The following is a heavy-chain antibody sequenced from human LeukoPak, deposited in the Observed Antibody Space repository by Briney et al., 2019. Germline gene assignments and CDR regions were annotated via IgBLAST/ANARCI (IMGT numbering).Heavy chain of an antibody. CDR2: INSDGSST. D-gene: IGHD2-15*01. Sequence: GGSLRLSCAASGFTFSSYWMHWVRQAPGKGLVWVSRINSDGSSTSYADSVKGRFTISRDNAKNTLYLQMNSLRAEDTAVYYCARVSPPGYCSGGSCYIRYWGQGTLVTVSS. V-gene: IGHV3-74*01. CDR1: GFTFSSYW. J-gene: IGHJ4*02. CDR3: ARVSPPGYCSGGSCYIRY.